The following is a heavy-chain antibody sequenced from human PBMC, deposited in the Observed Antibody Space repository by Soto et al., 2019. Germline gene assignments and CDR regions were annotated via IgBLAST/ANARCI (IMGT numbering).Heavy chain of an antibody. V-gene: IGHV1-69*12. Sequence: QVQLVQSGAEVKKPGSSVKVSCKSSGGTFSNSPISWVRQAPGQGLEWMGGVIPLFRTANYAQKFQVRVTITADESTNTAYMELSSLRSGDTAVYYCARSRFVVGVTEDYYGMDVWGQGTTVTVAS. J-gene: IGHJ6*02. CDR2: VIPLFRTA. CDR3: ARSRFVVGVTEDYYGMDV. CDR1: GGTFSNSP. D-gene: IGHD2-15*01.